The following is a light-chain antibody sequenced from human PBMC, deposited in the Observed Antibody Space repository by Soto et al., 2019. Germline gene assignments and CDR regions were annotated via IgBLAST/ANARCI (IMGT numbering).Light chain of an antibody. J-gene: IGKJ1*01. Sequence: EIVLTQTPGTLSLSPGERATLSCRASQSIGSNYLAWYQQKPGQAPRLLIYIASSRATGIPDRFSGSGSGTDFTLTISRMEPEDFAVYYCQQYSSSPWTFGQGTKVEI. V-gene: IGKV3-20*01. CDR2: IAS. CDR1: QSIGSNY. CDR3: QQYSSSPWT.